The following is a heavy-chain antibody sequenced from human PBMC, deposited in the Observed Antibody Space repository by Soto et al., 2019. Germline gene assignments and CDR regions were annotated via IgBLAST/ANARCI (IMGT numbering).Heavy chain of an antibody. Sequence: GGSLRLSCAASGFTFSSYGMHWVRQAPGKGLEWEAVISYDGSNKYYADSVKGRFTISRDNSKNTLYLQMNSLRAEDTAVYYCAKANPIAYYYYMDVWGKGTTVTVSS. CDR1: GFTFSSYG. D-gene: IGHD2-21*01. J-gene: IGHJ6*03. CDR2: ISYDGSNK. CDR3: AKANPIAYYYYMDV. V-gene: IGHV3-30*18.